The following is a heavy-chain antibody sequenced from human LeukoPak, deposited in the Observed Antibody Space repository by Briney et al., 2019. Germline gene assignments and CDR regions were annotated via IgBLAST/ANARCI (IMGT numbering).Heavy chain of an antibody. J-gene: IGHJ4*02. CDR2: IRSKANSYAT. D-gene: IGHD6-19*01. Sequence: GGSLRLSCAASGFTFSGSPMHWVPQASGKGLEWVGRIRSKANSYATAYAASVKGRFTISRDDSKNTAYLQMNSLKTEDRAVYYCTSFSSGWKDYWGQGTLVTVSS. CDR1: GFTFSGSP. CDR3: TSFSSGWKDY. V-gene: IGHV3-73*01.